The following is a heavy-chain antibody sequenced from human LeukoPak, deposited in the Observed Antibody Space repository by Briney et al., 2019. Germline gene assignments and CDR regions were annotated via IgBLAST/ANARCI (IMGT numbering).Heavy chain of an antibody. CDR1: GFTVSSYG. Sequence: GGSLRRSGAASGFTVSSYGMRWVRQAPGKGLEWVAVIWYDGSNKYYADSVKGRFTISRDSSKNTLYLQMNSLRAEDTAVYYCARVVGATSHFDYWGQGTLVTVSS. J-gene: IGHJ4*02. CDR3: ARVVGATSHFDY. V-gene: IGHV3-33*01. CDR2: IWYDGSNK. D-gene: IGHD1-26*01.